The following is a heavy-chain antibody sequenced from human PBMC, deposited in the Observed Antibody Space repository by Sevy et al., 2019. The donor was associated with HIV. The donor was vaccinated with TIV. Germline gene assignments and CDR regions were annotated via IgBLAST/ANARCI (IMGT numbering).Heavy chain of an antibody. J-gene: IGHJ4*02. CDR3: ARDCRNYYDSSGYYYVDY. CDR1: GYTFTGYY. V-gene: IGHV1-2*02. CDR2: INPNNGGT. D-gene: IGHD3-22*01. Sequence: ASVKVSCKASGYTFTGYYMHWVRQAPGQGLEWMGWINPNNGGTNYAQKFQGRVTMTRDTSISTAYMELSRLRSDDTAVYYCARDCRNYYDSSGYYYVDYWGQGTLVTVSS.